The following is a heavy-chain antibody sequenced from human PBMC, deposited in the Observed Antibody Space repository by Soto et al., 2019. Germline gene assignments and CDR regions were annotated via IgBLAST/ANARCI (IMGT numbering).Heavy chain of an antibody. V-gene: IGHV1-18*01. Sequence: QVQLVQSGAEVKKPGASVKVSCKASGYTFTSYGISLARQAPGQGLEWMGCISAYNGNTNYAQKLQGTVTMTTDTYTSTAYMELRSLRSDDTALYYCARGCSSTSCYQLYYGMDVWGQGTTVTVSS. CDR3: ARGCSSTSCYQLYYGMDV. D-gene: IGHD2-2*01. J-gene: IGHJ6*02. CDR1: GYTFTSYG. CDR2: ISAYNGNT.